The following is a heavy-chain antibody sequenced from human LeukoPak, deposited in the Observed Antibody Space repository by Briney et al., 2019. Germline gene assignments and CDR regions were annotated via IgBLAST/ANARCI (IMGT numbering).Heavy chain of an antibody. CDR1: GGSITNYY. J-gene: IGHJ4*02. Sequence: SETLSLTCTVSGGSITNYYWTWIRQPPGKGLEWIGYIYSSATTNYNPSLKSRVTMSVDTSKNQFSLKLSSVTAADTAMYYCARDGSYYAYWGQGILVTVSS. V-gene: IGHV4-59*01. CDR2: IYSSATT. CDR3: ARDGSYYAY. D-gene: IGHD1-26*01.